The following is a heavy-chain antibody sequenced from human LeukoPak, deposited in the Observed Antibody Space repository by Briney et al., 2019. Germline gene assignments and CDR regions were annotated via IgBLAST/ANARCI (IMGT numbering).Heavy chain of an antibody. D-gene: IGHD3-9*01. V-gene: IGHV1-2*02. CDR3: ARAYYDILTCYDY. J-gene: IGHJ4*02. CDR2: INPNSGGT. Sequence: GASVTVPCTASGYTFTGYYMHWVRQAPGPGLEWMVWINPNSGGTNYAQKFQGRVTMTRDTSISTAYMELSRLRSDDTAVYYCARAYYDILTCYDYWGQGTLVTVSS. CDR1: GYTFTGYY.